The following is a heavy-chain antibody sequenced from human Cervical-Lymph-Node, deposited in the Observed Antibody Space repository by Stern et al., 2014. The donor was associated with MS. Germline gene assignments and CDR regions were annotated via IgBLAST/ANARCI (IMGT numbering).Heavy chain of an antibody. D-gene: IGHD4-11*01. CDR2: MNPTSAKT. CDR1: GYTFNSFD. J-gene: IGHJ6*02. CDR3: ARGDQSNYYYHFGFDV. V-gene: IGHV1-8*01. Sequence: VQLVESGPAVKKTGASVRLSCKASGYTFNSFDISWVRQAPGQGLEWMGWMNPTSAKTGYAQKFQGRVTMTRNNSISTAYMELTSLRSEDTAVYYCARGDQSNYYYHFGFDVWGQGPTVTVSS.